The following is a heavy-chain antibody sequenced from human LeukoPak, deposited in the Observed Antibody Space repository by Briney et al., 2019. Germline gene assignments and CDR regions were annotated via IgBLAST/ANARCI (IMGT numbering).Heavy chain of an antibody. CDR3: AKGGEQKTFRCGMDS. CDR1: GFTFSSYG. J-gene: IGHJ4*02. CDR2: MSNDGGIK. V-gene: IGHV3-30*18. D-gene: IGHD1/OR15-1a*01. Sequence: GGSLRLSCAASGFTFSSYGMHWVRQAPGKGLEWVALMSNDGGIKYYASSVRGRFTISRDNPENTLYLQMNSLRVDDTAVYYCAKGGEQKTFRCGMDSWGQGTPVTVSS.